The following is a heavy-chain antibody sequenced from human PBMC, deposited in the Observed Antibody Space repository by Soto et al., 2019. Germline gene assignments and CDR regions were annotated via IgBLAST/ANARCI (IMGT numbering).Heavy chain of an antibody. CDR3: AKEGVRAAAGSSPPDY. CDR2: ISYDGSNT. CDR1: GFTFSSYG. D-gene: IGHD6-13*01. Sequence: PVGSLRLSCVVSGFTFSSYGMHWVRQAPGKGLEWVTVISYDGSNTYYADSVKGRFTISRDNSKNTLYLQMNSLRAEDTAVYYCAKEGVRAAAGSSPPDYWGQGTLVNVSS. J-gene: IGHJ4*02. V-gene: IGHV3-30*18.